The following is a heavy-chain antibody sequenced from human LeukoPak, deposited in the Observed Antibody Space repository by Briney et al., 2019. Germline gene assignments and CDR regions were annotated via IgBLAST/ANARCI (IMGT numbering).Heavy chain of an antibody. CDR2: MNPNSGNT. CDR3: ARGRGYSSSWHTYYYYYMDV. Sequence: ASVKVSCKASGYTFTGYDINWVRQATGQGLEWMGWMNPNSGNTGYAQKFQGRVTITRNTSISTAYMELSSLRSEDTAVYYCARGRGYSSSWHTYYYYYMDVWGKGTTVTVSS. D-gene: IGHD6-13*01. CDR1: GYTFTGYD. J-gene: IGHJ6*03. V-gene: IGHV1-8*01.